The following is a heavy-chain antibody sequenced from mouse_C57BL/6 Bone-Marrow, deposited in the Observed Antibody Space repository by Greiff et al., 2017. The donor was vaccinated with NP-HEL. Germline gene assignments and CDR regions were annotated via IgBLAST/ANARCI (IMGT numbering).Heavy chain of an antibody. V-gene: IGHV1-76*01. CDR1: GYTFTDYY. Sequence: VQLQESGAELVRPGASVKLSCKASGYTFTDYYINWVKQRPGQGLEWIARIYPGSGNTYYNEKFKGKATLTAEKSSSTAYMQLSSLTSEDSAVYFCARSRGGYDGGFAYWGQGTLVTVSA. J-gene: IGHJ3*01. D-gene: IGHD2-2*01. CDR2: IYPGSGNT. CDR3: ARSRGGYDGGFAY.